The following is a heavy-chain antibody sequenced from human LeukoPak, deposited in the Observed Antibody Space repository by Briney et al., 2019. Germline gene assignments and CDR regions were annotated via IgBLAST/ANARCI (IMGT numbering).Heavy chain of an antibody. J-gene: IGHJ4*02. CDR2: IRGKAYGGTT. CDR1: GFTFGDYA. V-gene: IGHV3-49*04. CDR3: TRAPYGDSFDY. Sequence: PGGSLRLSCTASGFTFGDYAMSWVRQAPGKGLEWVGFIRGKAYGGTTEYAASVKGRFTISRDDSKSIAYLQMNSLKTEDTAVYYCTRAPYGDSFDYWGQGTLVTVSS. D-gene: IGHD4-17*01.